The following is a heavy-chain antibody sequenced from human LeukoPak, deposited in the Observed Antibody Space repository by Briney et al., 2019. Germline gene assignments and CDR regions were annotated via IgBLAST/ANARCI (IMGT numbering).Heavy chain of an antibody. Sequence: SRTLSLTCTVSGGSISSGGYYWSWIRQHPGKGLEWIGYIYYSGSTYYNPSLKSRVTISVDTSKNQFSLKLSSVTAADTAVYYCARLPPYYYDSTEDYWGQGTLVTVSS. D-gene: IGHD3-22*01. CDR1: GGSISSGGYY. J-gene: IGHJ4*02. CDR3: ARLPPYYYDSTEDY. CDR2: IYYSGST. V-gene: IGHV4-31*03.